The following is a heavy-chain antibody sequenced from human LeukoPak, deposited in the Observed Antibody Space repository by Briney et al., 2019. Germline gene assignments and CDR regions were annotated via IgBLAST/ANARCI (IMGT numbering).Heavy chain of an antibody. V-gene: IGHV3-7*01. CDR1: GFTFSSST. CDR3: ARDRRYSSGWSFDY. CDR2: IKQDGSEK. J-gene: IGHJ4*02. Sequence: GGSLRLSCAASGFTFSSSTMNWVRQAPGKGLEWVANIKQDGSEKYYVDSVKGRFTISRDNAKNSLYLQMNSLRAEDTAVYYCARDRRYSSGWSFDYWGQGTLVTVSS. D-gene: IGHD6-19*01.